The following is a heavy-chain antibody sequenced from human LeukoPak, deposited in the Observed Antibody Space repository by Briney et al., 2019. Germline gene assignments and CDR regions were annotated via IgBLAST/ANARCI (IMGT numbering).Heavy chain of an antibody. J-gene: IGHJ4*02. D-gene: IGHD1-26*01. CDR3: AKARGVGATKGFDY. V-gene: IGHV1-18*04. Sequence: ASVKVSCKASGYTFTSYGISWVRQAPGQGLEWMGSISPYNGNTKYTERLQGRVIMTTDTSTRTAYMELRSLRAEDTAVYYCAKARGVGATKGFDYWGQGTLVTVSS. CDR1: GYTFTSYG. CDR2: ISPYNGNT.